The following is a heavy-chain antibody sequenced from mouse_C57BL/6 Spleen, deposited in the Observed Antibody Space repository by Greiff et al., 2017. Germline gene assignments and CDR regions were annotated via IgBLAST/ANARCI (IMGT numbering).Heavy chain of an antibody. J-gene: IGHJ3*01. Sequence: QVQLQQSGPELVKPGASVKISCKASGYAFSSSWMNWVKQRPGKGLEWIGRIYPGDGDTNYNGKFKGKATLTADKSSSTAYMQLSSLTSEDSAVYFCARERSDGYYSFAYWGQGTLVTVSA. V-gene: IGHV1-82*01. CDR3: ARERSDGYYSFAY. D-gene: IGHD2-3*01. CDR1: GYAFSSSW. CDR2: IYPGDGDT.